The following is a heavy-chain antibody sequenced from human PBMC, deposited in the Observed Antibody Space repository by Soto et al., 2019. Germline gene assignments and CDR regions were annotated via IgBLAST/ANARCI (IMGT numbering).Heavy chain of an antibody. V-gene: IGHV1-18*01. CDR1: GYTFTNYG. CDR3: ARDTMTGYLQFDY. CDR2: INANNGNT. J-gene: IGHJ4*02. Sequence: QVQLVQSGAEVKKPGASVKVSCRASGYTFTNYGISWVRQAPGQGLEWMGWINANNGNTNYAQTLQRRVTMTTDTSTSTAYMELRSLRSDDTAVYSCARDTMTGYLQFDYWGQGTLVPVSS. D-gene: IGHD3-9*01.